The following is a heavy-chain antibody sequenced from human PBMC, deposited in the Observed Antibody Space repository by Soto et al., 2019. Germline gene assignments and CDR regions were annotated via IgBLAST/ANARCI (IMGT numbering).Heavy chain of an antibody. CDR1: GGSISSGGYY. CDR3: ARVPWGGRFDFDY. V-gene: IGHV4-31*03. CDR2: IYYSGST. Sequence: TSETLSLTCTVSGGSISSGGYYWSWIRQHPGKGLEWIGYIYYSGSTYYNPSLKSRVTISVDTSKNQFSLKLSSVTAADTAVYYCARVPWGGRFDFDYWGQGTLVTVSS. J-gene: IGHJ4*02. D-gene: IGHD3-16*01.